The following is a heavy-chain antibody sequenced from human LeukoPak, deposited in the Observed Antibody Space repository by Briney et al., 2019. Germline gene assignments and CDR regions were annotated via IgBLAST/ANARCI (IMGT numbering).Heavy chain of an antibody. V-gene: IGHV1-46*01. CDR3: ARDRDYYDSSGYYDINWFDP. J-gene: IGHJ5*02. Sequence: ASVKVSCKASGYTFTSYYMHWVRQAPGQGLEWMGIINPSGGSTSYAQKFQGRVTITRDTSTSTVYMELSSLRSEDTAVYYCARDRDYYDSSGYYDINWFDPWGQGTLVTVSS. CDR2: INPSGGST. CDR1: GYTFTSYY. D-gene: IGHD3-22*01.